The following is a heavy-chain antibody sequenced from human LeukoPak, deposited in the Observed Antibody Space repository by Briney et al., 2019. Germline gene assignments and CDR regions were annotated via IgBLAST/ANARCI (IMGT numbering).Heavy chain of an antibody. J-gene: IGHJ6*03. V-gene: IGHV1-69*13. Sequence: ASVKVSCKASGGTFSSYAISWVRQAPGQGLEWMGGIIPIFGTANYAQKFQGRVTITADESTSTAYMELSSLRSEDTAVYYCATISLGGYSSSYYYYYYMDVWGKGTTVTVSS. D-gene: IGHD6-13*01. CDR2: IIPIFGTA. CDR1: GGTFSSYA. CDR3: ATISLGGYSSSYYYYYYMDV.